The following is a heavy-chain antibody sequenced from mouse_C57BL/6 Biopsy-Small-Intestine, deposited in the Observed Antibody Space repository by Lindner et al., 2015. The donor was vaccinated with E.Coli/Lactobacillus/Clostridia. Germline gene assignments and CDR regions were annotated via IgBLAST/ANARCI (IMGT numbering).Heavy chain of an antibody. CDR3: ATRDEYVWGSYRFSNYYRMDV. D-gene: IGHD1-1*01. CDR2: FDPEDGET. CDR1: GYTFSELS. V-gene: IGHV1-18*01. J-gene: IGHJ1*01. Sequence: SVKVSCKVSGYTFSELSMHWVRQAPGKGLEWMGGFDPEDGETIYAQKFQGRVTMTEDTSTDTAYMELSSLRSEDTAVYYCATRDEYVWGSYRFSNYYRMDVWGQGTTVTVSS.